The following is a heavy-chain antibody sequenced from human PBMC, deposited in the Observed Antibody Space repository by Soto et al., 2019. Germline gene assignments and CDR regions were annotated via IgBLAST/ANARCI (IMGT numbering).Heavy chain of an antibody. D-gene: IGHD2-8*02. CDR1: GFSFSNTW. CDR3: AKDWCYGLDV. CDR2: VNSDGSNT. J-gene: IGHJ6*02. V-gene: IGHV3-74*01. Sequence: EVQLVESGGGLVQPGGSLRLSCAASGFSFSNTWMHWVRQAPGKGLVWVSHVNSDGSNTNYADFVKGRFTVSRDNARNTVYLQMTSLRADDTAVYYCAKDWCYGLDVWGQGTRVTVSS.